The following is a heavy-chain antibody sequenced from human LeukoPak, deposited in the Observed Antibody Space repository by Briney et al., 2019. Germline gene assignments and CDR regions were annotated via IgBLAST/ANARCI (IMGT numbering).Heavy chain of an antibody. J-gene: IGHJ4*02. CDR2: INPDSGGT. CDR3: AREEVVLNSFDF. CDR1: GYSFSDYH. Sequence: ASVKVSCKTSGYSFSDYHIQWLRQAPGQGLEWMGWINPDSGGTKSAEKFQGRVSWTRDTSISTVYMELSRLRSDDTAVYYCAREEVVLNSFDFWGQGTQVTVSS. D-gene: IGHD3-16*02. V-gene: IGHV1-2*02.